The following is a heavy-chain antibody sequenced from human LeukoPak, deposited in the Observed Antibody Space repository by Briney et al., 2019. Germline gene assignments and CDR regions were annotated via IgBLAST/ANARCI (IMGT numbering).Heavy chain of an antibody. J-gene: IGHJ4*02. CDR2: ISSSSSTI. CDR1: GFTFSSYS. V-gene: IGHV3-48*04. Sequence: GGSLRLSCAASGFTFSSYSMNWVRQVPGKGLEWVSYISSSSSTIYYADSVKGRFTISRDNAKNSLYLQMNSLRAEDTAVYYCARDGSYYYDSSGLGYWGQGTLVTVSS. D-gene: IGHD3-22*01. CDR3: ARDGSYYYDSSGLGY.